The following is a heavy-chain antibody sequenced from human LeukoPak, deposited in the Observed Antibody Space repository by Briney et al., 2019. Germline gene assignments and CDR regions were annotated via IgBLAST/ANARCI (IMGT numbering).Heavy chain of an antibody. V-gene: IGHV3-11*04. D-gene: IGHD3-22*01. J-gene: IGHJ4*02. CDR2: ISSSGSTI. CDR1: GFTFSDYY. Sequence: GGSLRLSCAASGFTFSDYYMSWIRQAPGKGLEWVSYISSSGSTIYYADSVKGRFTISRDNAKNSLYLQMNSLRAEDTAVYYCARGRVRYYNDSSGYYYLRSESYFDYWGQGTLVTVSS. CDR3: ARGRVRYYNDSSGYYYLRSESYFDY.